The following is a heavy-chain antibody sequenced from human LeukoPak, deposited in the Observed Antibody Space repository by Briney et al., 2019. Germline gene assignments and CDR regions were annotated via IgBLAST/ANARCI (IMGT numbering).Heavy chain of an antibody. CDR1: GFTFTTYW. CDR2: INSDGSVT. CDR3: ASLAKPTDH. Sequence: PGGSLRLSCAASGFTFTTYWMHWVRQGPGKGLEWVSRINSDGSVTDYADSVKGRFTISRDNAKNTVCLQMNSLRVEDTAVYYCASLAKPTDHWGQGALVTVSS. V-gene: IGHV3-74*01. D-gene: IGHD1-14*01. J-gene: IGHJ4*02.